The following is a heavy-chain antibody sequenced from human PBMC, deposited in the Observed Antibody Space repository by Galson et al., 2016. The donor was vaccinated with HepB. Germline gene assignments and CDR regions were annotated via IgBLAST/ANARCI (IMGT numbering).Heavy chain of an antibody. Sequence: ETLSLTCAVSGVSISSSDWWSWVRQPPGQGLEWIGQSFHTGRVNYTPSLASRVTVSIDTSNNHFSLRLTSVTAADTALYYCARQYWGGPSDYWGQGTLVIVSS. V-gene: IGHV4-4*02. J-gene: IGHJ4*02. D-gene: IGHD2/OR15-2a*01. CDR3: ARQYWGGPSDY. CDR1: GVSISSSDW. CDR2: SFHTGRV.